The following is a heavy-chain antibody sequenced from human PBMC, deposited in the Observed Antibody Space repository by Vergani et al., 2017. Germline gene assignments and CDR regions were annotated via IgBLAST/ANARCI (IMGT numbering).Heavy chain of an antibody. J-gene: IGHJ4*02. CDR3: ARGDSGYDTPFDY. Sequence: QVQLQESGPGLVKPSETLSLTCTVSGGSISSYYWSWIRQPPGKGLEWIGYIYYSGSTYYNPSLKSRVTISVDTSKNQFSLKLSSVTAADTAVYYCARGDSGYDTPFDYWGQGTLVTVSS. CDR1: GGSISSYY. CDR2: IYYSGST. V-gene: IGHV4-59*01. D-gene: IGHD5-12*01.